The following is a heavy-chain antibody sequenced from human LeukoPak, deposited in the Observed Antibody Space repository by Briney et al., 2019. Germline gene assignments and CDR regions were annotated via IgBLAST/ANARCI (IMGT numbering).Heavy chain of an antibody. D-gene: IGHD1-1*01. CDR2: IYNRGRT. V-gene: IGHV4-59*01. CDR3: ARDSSDWNCFDF. Sequence: SETLSLACTVSGGSISSYYGSSIRQPPGKGLGWIGYIYNRGRTNYNPALKSRVTISVDTSKNQFSLKLSSGTDADAAMYYSARDSSDWNCFDFWGQGTLVTVSS. CDR1: GGSISSYY. J-gene: IGHJ4*02.